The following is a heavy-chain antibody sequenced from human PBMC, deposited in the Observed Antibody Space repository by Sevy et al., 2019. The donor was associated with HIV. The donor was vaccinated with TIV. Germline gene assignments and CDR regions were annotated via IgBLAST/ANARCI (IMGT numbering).Heavy chain of an antibody. CDR2: ISWSSGNI. CDR1: GFTFDDYT. CDR3: VKDRGGSYSFDY. J-gene: IGHJ4*02. D-gene: IGHD1-26*01. Sequence: GGSLRLSCAASGFTFDDYTMNWVRHAPGKGLEWVSGISWSSGNIAYADSVEGRFTISRDNAKNSLYLQMNSLRVEDTALYYCVKDRGGSYSFDYWGQGTLVTVSS. V-gene: IGHV3-9*01.